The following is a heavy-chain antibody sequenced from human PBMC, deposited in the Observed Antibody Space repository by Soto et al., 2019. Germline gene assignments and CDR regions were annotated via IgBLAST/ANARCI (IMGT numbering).Heavy chain of an antibody. CDR2: VSGSGGST. CDR3: ARDWTGDTCPCLDV. V-gene: IGHV3-23*01. CDR1: GFTFSNYA. J-gene: IGHJ6*02. D-gene: IGHD3-3*01. Sequence: EVQLLESGGGLVQPGGSLRLSCAAAGFTFSNYALTWVRQSPGKGLDWVSTVSGSGGSTYYADSVRGRFTISRDNSKNTLFLQMNSLRVEDAAIYYFARDWTGDTCPCLDVWGQGTTVSVSS.